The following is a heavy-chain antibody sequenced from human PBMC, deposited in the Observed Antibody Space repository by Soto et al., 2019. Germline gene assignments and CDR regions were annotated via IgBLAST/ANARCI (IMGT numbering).Heavy chain of an antibody. CDR1: GFIFSSDW. V-gene: IGHV3-74*01. D-gene: IGHD6-6*01. J-gene: IGHJ4*02. Sequence: EVQLVESGGGLVQPGGSLRLSCAASGFIFSSDWMHWVRQAPGGGLVWVSRINTDGGGTTYADSVKGRFTISRDKSNDTLYLQINSLSAEDTAVYYCARDRPGEQHYFDYWGQGSLVTVSS. CDR3: ARDRPGEQHYFDY. CDR2: INTDGGGT.